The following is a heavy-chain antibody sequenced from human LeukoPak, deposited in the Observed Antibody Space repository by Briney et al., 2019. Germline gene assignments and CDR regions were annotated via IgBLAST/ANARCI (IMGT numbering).Heavy chain of an antibody. V-gene: IGHV3-48*01. CDR2: ISSSSSTI. D-gene: IGHD1-26*01. Sequence: PGGSLRPSCAASGFTFSSYSMNWVRQAPGKGLEWVSYISSSSSTIYYADSVKGRFTISRDNSKNTLYLQMNSLRAEDTAVYYCAREGGASDYWGQGTLVTVSS. CDR1: GFTFSSYS. J-gene: IGHJ4*02. CDR3: AREGGASDY.